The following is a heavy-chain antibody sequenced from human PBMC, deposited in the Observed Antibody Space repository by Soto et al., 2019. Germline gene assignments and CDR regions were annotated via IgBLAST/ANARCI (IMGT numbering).Heavy chain of an antibody. D-gene: IGHD5-12*01. V-gene: IGHV1-18*01. CDR3: ARDFSDIVATNLFDY. CDR2: ISAYNGNT. Sequence: QVQLVQSGAEVKKPGASVKVSCKASGYTFTSYGISWVRQAPGQGLEWMGWISAYNGNTNYAQKLQGRVTMTTDTSTSTAYMELRRLRSDDTAVYYCARDFSDIVATNLFDYWGQGTLVTVSS. CDR1: GYTFTSYG. J-gene: IGHJ4*02.